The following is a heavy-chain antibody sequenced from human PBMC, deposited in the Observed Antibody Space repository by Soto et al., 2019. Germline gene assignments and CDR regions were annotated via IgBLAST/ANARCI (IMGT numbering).Heavy chain of an antibody. CDR2: IYPGDSDT. D-gene: IGHD3-3*01. V-gene: IGHV5-51*01. Sequence: LGESLKISCKGSGYSFINYWIAWVRQMPGKGLEWMGIIYPGDSDTRYSPSFQGQVTISLDKSISTAYLHWDSLKASDTAMYYCTRLVGDFNGFYPSYFDPWGQGTPVTVSS. J-gene: IGHJ5*02. CDR1: GYSFINYW. CDR3: TRLVGDFNGFYPSYFDP.